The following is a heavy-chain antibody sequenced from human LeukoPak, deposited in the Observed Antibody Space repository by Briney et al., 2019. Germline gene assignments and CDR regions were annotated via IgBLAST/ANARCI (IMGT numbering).Heavy chain of an antibody. V-gene: IGHV1-8*03. D-gene: IGHD1-1*01. CDR1: GYTFTSYD. CDR2: MNPNSGNT. CDR3: ARVNDDDDAFDI. J-gene: IGHJ3*02. Sequence: ASVKVSCKASGYTFTSYDINWVRQAPGQGLEWMGWMNPNSGNTGYAQKFQGRVTITRNTSISTAYMELSSLRSEDTAVYYCARVNDDDDAFDIWGQGTMVTVSS.